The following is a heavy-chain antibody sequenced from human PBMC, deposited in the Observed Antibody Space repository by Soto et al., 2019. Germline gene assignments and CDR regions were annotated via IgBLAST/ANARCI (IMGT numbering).Heavy chain of an antibody. D-gene: IGHD2-15*01. CDR3: ARSPKVGVRGAS. CDR2: IWYDGNTK. V-gene: IGHV3-33*01. Sequence: PGGSLRLSCTASGFTFNSYGFNWVRQAPGKGLEWVAVIWYDGNTKYYADSVKGRFTIPRDNLRSTVYLQMNSLTAEDTAVYYCARSPKVGVRGASWGQGTLVTVSS. J-gene: IGHJ5*02. CDR1: GFTFNSYG.